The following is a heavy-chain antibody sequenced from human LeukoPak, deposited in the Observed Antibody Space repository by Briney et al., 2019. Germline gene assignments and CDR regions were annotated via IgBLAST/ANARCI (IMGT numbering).Heavy chain of an antibody. CDR1: GFPFSSYG. V-gene: IGHV3-30*02. D-gene: IGHD1-26*01. CDR3: AGDPTSSWETAFDI. J-gene: IGHJ3*02. Sequence: GGSLRLSCAASGFPFSSYGMHWVRQAPGKGLEWVAFIPYDGSDKFYADSVKGRFTISRDNSKNTLYLQMNSLRAEDTAVYYCAGDPTSSWETAFDIWGQGTMVTVSS. CDR2: IPYDGSDK.